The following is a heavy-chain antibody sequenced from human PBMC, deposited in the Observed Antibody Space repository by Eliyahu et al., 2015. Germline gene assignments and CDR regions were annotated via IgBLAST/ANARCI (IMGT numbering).Heavy chain of an antibody. CDR2: SNHSGRX. Sequence: QVQLQQWGAGLLKPSETLSLTCXVYGXSFSGYYXXWIRQPPGKVLGWIGESNHSGRXNYNPSLKSRVTISVDTSKNQFSLKLSSVTAADTAVYYCAKPRSLYSNYPGAKNWFDPWGQGTLVTVSS. V-gene: IGHV4-34*01. CDR3: AKPRSLYSNYPGAKNWFDP. CDR1: GXSFSGYY. D-gene: IGHD4-11*01. J-gene: IGHJ5*02.